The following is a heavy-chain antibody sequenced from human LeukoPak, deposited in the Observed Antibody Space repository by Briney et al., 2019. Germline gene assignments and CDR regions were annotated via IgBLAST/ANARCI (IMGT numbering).Heavy chain of an antibody. Sequence: PGGSLRLSCAASGFTFSTSAMTWVRQAPGKGLEWVSSISTTVTNTYYADSVKGRFTTSRDNSNNTVYLQMNSLTAEDTALYYCTKRAEFGGFDPWGQGTLVTVSS. CDR2: ISTTVTNT. J-gene: IGHJ5*02. V-gene: IGHV3-23*01. CDR3: TKRAEFGGFDP. D-gene: IGHD3-10*01. CDR1: GFTFSTSA.